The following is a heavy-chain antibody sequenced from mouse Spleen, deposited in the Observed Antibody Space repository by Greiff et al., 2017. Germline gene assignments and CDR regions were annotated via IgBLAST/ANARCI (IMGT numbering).Heavy chain of an antibody. V-gene: IGHV1-72*01. CDR3: ASLYSNYFPYAMDY. D-gene: IGHD2-5*01. CDR2: IDPNSGGT. CDR1: GYTFTSYW. Sequence: VQLQQSGAELVKPGASVKLSCKASGYTFTSYWMHWVKQRPGRGLEWIGRIDPNSGGTKYNEKFKSKATLTVDKPSSTAYMQLSSLTSEDSAVYYCASLYSNYFPYAMDYWGQGTSVTVSS. J-gene: IGHJ4*01.